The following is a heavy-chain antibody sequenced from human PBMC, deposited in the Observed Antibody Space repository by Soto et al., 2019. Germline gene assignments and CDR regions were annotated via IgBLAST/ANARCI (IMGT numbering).Heavy chain of an antibody. J-gene: IGHJ6*02. D-gene: IGHD3-22*01. CDR3: ARAPKLDYYDSSGYRYYYGMDV. Sequence: SLKVSCKASGGTFSSYAISWVRQAPGQGLEWMGGIIPIFGTANYAQKFQGRVTITADESTSTAYMELSSLRSEDTAVYYCARAPKLDYYDSSGYRYYYGMDVWGQGTTVTVSS. CDR2: IIPIFGTA. CDR1: GGTFSSYA. V-gene: IGHV1-69*13.